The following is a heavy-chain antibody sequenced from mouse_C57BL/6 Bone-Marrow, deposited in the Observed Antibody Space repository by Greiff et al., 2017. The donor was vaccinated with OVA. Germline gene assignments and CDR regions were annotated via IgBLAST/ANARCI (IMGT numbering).Heavy chain of an antibody. J-gene: IGHJ3*01. D-gene: IGHD1-1*01. V-gene: IGHV5-4*01. CDR1: GFTFSSYA. CDR2: ISDGGSYT. CDR3: ARATIYYYGSSLWFAC. Sequence: EVQLVESGGGLVKPGGSLKLSCAASGFTFSSYAMSWVRQTPEKRLEWVATISDGGSYTYYPDNVKGRFTISRDNAKNNLYLQMSHLKSEDTAMYYCARATIYYYGSSLWFACWGQGTLVTVSA.